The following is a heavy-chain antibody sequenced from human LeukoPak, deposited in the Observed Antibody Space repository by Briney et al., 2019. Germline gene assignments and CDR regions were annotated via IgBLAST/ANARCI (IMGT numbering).Heavy chain of an antibody. J-gene: IGHJ5*02. Sequence: ASVKVSCKASGGTFSSYVISWVRQAPGQGLEWMGRIIPIFGTANYAQKFQGRVTITTDESTNTAYMELSSLRCEDTAVYYCAREKAGKYNWFDPWGEGTLVTVSS. CDR2: IIPIFGTA. CDR1: GGTFSSYV. D-gene: IGHD1-1*01. CDR3: AREKAGKYNWFDP. V-gene: IGHV1-69*05.